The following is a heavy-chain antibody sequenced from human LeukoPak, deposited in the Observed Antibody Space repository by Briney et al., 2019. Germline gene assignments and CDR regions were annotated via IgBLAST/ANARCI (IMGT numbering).Heavy chain of an antibody. J-gene: IGHJ6*02. CDR3: ARGRGYDYYYYGMDV. CDR2: MNPNSGNT. Sequence: SVKVSCKASGYTFTSYDINWVRQATGQGLEWMGWMNPNSGNTGYAQKFQGRVTMTRNTSISTAYMELSSLRSEDTAVYYCARGRGYDYYYYGMDVWGQGTTVTVSS. CDR1: GYTFTSYD. D-gene: IGHD5-12*01. V-gene: IGHV1-8*01.